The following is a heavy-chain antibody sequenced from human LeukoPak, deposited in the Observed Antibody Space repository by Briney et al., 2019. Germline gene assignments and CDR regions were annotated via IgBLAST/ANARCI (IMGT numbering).Heavy chain of an antibody. V-gene: IGHV3-7*01. CDR2: INQGGSDK. D-gene: IGHD1-14*01. J-gene: IGHJ4*02. Sequence: GGSLRLSCAASGFTFSGHLMSWVRQAPGRGLEWVANINQGGSDKYYVDSVKGRFTISRDNANNLLYLQMNSLRGEDTAVYYCTRDRSRAEDDWGQGTLVTVSS. CDR1: GFTFSGHL. CDR3: TRDRSRAEDD.